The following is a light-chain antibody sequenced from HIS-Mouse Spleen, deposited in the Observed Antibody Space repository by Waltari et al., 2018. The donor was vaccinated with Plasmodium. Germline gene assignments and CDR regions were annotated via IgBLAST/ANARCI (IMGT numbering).Light chain of an antibody. CDR2: DAS. V-gene: IGKV3-11*01. CDR1: QSVSSY. CDR3: QQRSNWPPT. J-gene: IGKJ5*01. Sequence: EIVLTQSPATPSLSPGERATLSCRASQSVSSYLAWYQQKPGQAPRLLIYDASTRATGIPARCSGSGSGTDFTLTISSLEPEDFAVYYCQQRSNWPPTFGQGTRLEIK.